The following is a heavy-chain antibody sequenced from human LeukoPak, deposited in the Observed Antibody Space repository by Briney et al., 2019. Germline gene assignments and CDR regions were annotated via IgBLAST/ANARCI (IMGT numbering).Heavy chain of an antibody. J-gene: IGHJ6*03. D-gene: IGHD6-19*01. CDR3: ARGEISSGWYLYYYYYMDV. CDR1: GYTFTSYG. CDR2: ISAYNGNT. Sequence: ASVKVSCKASGYTFTSYGISWVRQAPGQGLEWMGWISAYNGNTNYAQKLQGRVTITRNTSISTAYMELSSLRSEDTAVYYCARGEISSGWYLYYYYYMDVWGKGTTVTVSS. V-gene: IGHV1-18*01.